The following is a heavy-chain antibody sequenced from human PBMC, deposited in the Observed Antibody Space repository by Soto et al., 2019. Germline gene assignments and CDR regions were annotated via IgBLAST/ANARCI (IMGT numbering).Heavy chain of an antibody. CDR3: ARDRGIAAAGTFPYYYYGMDV. V-gene: IGHV1-69*12. CDR2: IIPIFGTA. J-gene: IGHJ6*02. Sequence: QVQLVQSGAEVKKPGSSVKVSCKASGGTFSSYAISWVRQAPGQGLEWMGGIIPIFGTANYAQKFQGRVTITADEFTSTAYMELSSLRSEDTAVYYCARDRGIAAAGTFPYYYYGMDVWGQGTTVTVSS. CDR1: GGTFSSYA. D-gene: IGHD6-13*01.